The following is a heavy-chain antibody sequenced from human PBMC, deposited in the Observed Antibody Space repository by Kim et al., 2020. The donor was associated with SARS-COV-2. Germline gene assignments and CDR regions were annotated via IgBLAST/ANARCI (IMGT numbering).Heavy chain of an antibody. D-gene: IGHD3-22*01. CDR3: AKYQGYYYASSVLLDY. CDR2: ISYDGSNK. CDR1: GFTFSSYG. J-gene: IGHJ4*01. V-gene: IGHV3-30*18. Sequence: GGSLRLSCAASGFTFSSYGMHWVRQAPGKGLEWVAVISYDGSNKYYADSVKGRFTISRDNSKNTLYLQMNSLRAEDTAVYYCAKYQGYYYASSVLLDYWGHGTLVTASS.